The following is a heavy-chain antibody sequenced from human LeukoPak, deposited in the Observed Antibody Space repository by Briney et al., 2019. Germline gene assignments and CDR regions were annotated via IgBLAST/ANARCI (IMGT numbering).Heavy chain of an antibody. D-gene: IGHD1-26*01. CDR1: GGSISSYY. CDR2: IYSSGST. Sequence: PSETLSLTCTVSGGSISSYYWSWIRQPGGKGLEWIGRIYSSGSTNYNPSLKNRVTMSVDTSKNQLSLKLTSVTAADTAVYYCARVSVSGTYDYWGQGTLVTVSS. J-gene: IGHJ4*02. V-gene: IGHV4-4*07. CDR3: ARVSVSGTYDY.